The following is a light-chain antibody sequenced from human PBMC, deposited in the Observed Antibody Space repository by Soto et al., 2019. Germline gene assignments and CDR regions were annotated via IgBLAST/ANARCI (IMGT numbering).Light chain of an antibody. CDR1: QSVSSSY. CDR2: GAS. Sequence: EIVLTQSPGTLSLSPGERATLSCMASQSVSSSYLAWHQQKPGQAPRLLIYGASSRATGIPDRFSGSGSGTDFTLTISRLEPEDFAVYYCQQYESSPQTFGQGTNVEVK. CDR3: QQYESSPQT. J-gene: IGKJ1*01. V-gene: IGKV3-20*01.